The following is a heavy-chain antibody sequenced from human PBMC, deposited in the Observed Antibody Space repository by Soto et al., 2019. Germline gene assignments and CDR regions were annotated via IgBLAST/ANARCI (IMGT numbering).Heavy chain of an antibody. CDR1: GGSFSGYY. Sequence: PSETLSLTCAVYGGSFSGYYWSWIRQPPGKGLEWIGEINHSGSTNYNPSLKSRVTISVDTSKNQFSLKLSSVTAADTAVYYCARDHLWAFDYWAQGTLVTVSS. J-gene: IGHJ4*02. D-gene: IGHD2-21*01. V-gene: IGHV4-34*01. CDR3: ARDHLWAFDY. CDR2: INHSGST.